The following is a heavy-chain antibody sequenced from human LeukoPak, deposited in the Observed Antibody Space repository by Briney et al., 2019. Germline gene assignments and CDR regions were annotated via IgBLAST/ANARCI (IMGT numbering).Heavy chain of an antibody. CDR2: ISYDGSNK. D-gene: IGHD2-8*02. CDR1: GFTFSYQA. J-gene: IGHJ3*02. Sequence: GESLRLSCAASGFTFSYQAMHWVRQAPGQGLEWVAVISYDGSNKYYADSVKGRFTISRDNSKNTLYLQMNSLRAEDTAVYYCARPGASYAFDIWGQGTMVTVSS. V-gene: IGHV3-30*04. CDR3: ARPGASYAFDI.